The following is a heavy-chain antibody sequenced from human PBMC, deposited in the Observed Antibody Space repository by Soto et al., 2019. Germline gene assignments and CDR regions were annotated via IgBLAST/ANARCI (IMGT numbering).Heavy chain of an antibody. J-gene: IGHJ4*02. V-gene: IGHV3-33*01. CDR2: IWYDGSNK. CDR3: ARGRGSHYEFWRGYLDY. Sequence: PGGSLRISCVASGFTFSSYSMHWVRQAPGKGLEWVAIIWYDGSNKYYADSVKGRFTISRDNSKNTLYLQMNSLRAEDTAVYYCARGRGSHYEFWRGYLDYWGQGTLVTVSS. D-gene: IGHD3-3*01. CDR1: GFTFSSYS.